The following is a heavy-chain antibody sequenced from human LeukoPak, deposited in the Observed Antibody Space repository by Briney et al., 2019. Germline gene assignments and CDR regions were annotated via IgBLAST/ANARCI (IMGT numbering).Heavy chain of an antibody. J-gene: IGHJ2*01. D-gene: IGHD2-15*01. CDR2: INWNGGST. V-gene: IGHV3-20*04. Sequence: GGSLRLSCAASGFTFDDYGMSWVRQAPGKGLEWVSGINWNGGSTGYADSVKGRFTISRDNAKNSLYLQMNSLRAEDTALYYCASSGPYWYFDLWGRGTLVTVSS. CDR1: GFTFDDYG. CDR3: ASSGPYWYFDL.